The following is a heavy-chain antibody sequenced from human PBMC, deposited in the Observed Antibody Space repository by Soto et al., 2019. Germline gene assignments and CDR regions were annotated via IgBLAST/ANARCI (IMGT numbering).Heavy chain of an antibody. CDR3: ARVWPYGDYGGWAFDI. V-gene: IGHV4-30-2*01. CDR2: IYHSGST. J-gene: IGHJ3*02. D-gene: IGHD4-17*01. Sequence: QLQLQESGSGLVKPSQTLSLTCAVSGGSISSGGYSWSWIRQPPGKGLEWIGYIYHSGSTYYNPSLKSRVTISVDRSKNQFSLKLSSVTAADTAVYYCARVWPYGDYGGWAFDIWGQGTMVTVSS. CDR1: GGSISSGGYS.